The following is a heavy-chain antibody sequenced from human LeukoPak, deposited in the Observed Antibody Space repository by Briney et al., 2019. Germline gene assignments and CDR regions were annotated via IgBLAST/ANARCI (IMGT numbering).Heavy chain of an antibody. CDR2: IYTSGST. Sequence: KPSETLSLTCTVSGGSISSYYWSWIRQPAGKGLEWIGRIYTSGSTNYNPSLKSRVTMSVDTSKNQFSLKLSSVTAADTAVYYCARSGPTKNTVCSSTSRYDYYYYYMDVWGKGTTVTVSS. CDR1: GGSISSYY. V-gene: IGHV4-4*07. CDR3: ARSGPTKNTVCSSTSRYDYYYYYMDV. J-gene: IGHJ6*03. D-gene: IGHD2-2*01.